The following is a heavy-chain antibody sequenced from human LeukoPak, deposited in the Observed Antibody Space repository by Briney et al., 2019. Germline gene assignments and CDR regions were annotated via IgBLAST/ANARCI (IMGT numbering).Heavy chain of an antibody. Sequence: SETLSLTCTVSGGSISSYYWSWLRQPPGKGLEGIGYIYYSGSTNYNPSLKSRVTISVDTSKNQFSLKLSSVTAADTAVYYCARGLASTYYDFWSGYSTGYYYYGMDVWGQGTTVTVSS. CDR3: ARGLASTYYDFWSGYSTGYYYYGMDV. V-gene: IGHV4-59*12. J-gene: IGHJ6*02. D-gene: IGHD3-3*01. CDR2: IYYSGST. CDR1: GGSISSYY.